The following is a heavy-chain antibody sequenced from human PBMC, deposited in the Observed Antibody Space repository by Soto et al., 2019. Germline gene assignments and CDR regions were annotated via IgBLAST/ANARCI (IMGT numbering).Heavy chain of an antibody. Sequence: QVQLQESGPGLVKPSQTLSLTCTVSGGSISSGAYYWSWIRQPPVKGLEWIGYIYYSGSTYYNPSLKSRVTISVDTSKNQFSLKLSSVTAADTAVYYCARVITGTLRFDPWGQGTLVTVSS. CDR2: IYYSGST. CDR1: GGSISSGAYY. V-gene: IGHV4-30-4*01. CDR3: ARVITGTLRFDP. J-gene: IGHJ5*02. D-gene: IGHD1-7*01.